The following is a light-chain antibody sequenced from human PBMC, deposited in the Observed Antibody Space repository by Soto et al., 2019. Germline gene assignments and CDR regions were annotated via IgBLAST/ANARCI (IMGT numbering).Light chain of an antibody. CDR3: CSYAPSYTFV. Sequence: QAVLTQPRSVSGSPGQSVTISCTGTSNDIGAYNYVSWYQQHPGRAPKVMIYDVNKRPSGVPDRFSGSKSANTASLTIFGLQAEDEADYYWCSYAPSYTFVFGTGTKVTVL. CDR1: SNDIGAYNY. V-gene: IGLV2-11*01. CDR2: DVN. J-gene: IGLJ1*01.